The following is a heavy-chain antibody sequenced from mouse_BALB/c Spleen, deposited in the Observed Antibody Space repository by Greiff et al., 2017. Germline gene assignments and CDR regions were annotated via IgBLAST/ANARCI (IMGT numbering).Heavy chain of an antibody. V-gene: IGHV1S29*02. CDR1: GYTFTDYN. J-gene: IGHJ2*01. CDR3: ASVTTAYFDY. CDR2: IYPYNGGT. Sequence: VQLQQSGPELVKPGASVKISCKASGYTFTDYNMHWVKQSHGKSLEWIGYIYPYNGGTGYNQKFKSKATLTVDNSSSTAYMELRSLTSEDSAVYYCASVTTAYFDYWGQGTTLTVSS. D-gene: IGHD1-2*01.